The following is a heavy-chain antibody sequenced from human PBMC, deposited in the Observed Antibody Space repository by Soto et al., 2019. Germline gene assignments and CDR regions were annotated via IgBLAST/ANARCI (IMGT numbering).Heavy chain of an antibody. CDR3: ARGVENIVVVLDVFGYYGMDV. V-gene: IGHV1-3*01. J-gene: IGHJ6*02. Sequence: ASVKVSCKASGYSFTSYAIYWVRQAPGQRLEWMGWINAGNGNTKYSQKFQGRVTITSDTSASTAYMGLSSLRSEDTAVYFCARGVENIVVVLDVFGYYGMDVWGQGNTVTV. CDR1: GYSFTSYA. CDR2: INAGNGNT. D-gene: IGHD2-2*01.